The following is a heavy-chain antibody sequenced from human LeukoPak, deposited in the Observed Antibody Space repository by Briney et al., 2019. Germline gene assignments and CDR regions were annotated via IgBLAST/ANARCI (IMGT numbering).Heavy chain of an antibody. CDR3: ARDPNDFWSGALDI. Sequence: PSETLSLTCTVSGYSISSGYYWGWIRQPPGKGLEWIGSIYHSGSTYYNPSLKSRVTISVDTSKNQFSLKLSSVTAADTAVYYCARDPNDFWSGALDIWGQGTMVTVSS. CDR1: GYSISSGYY. J-gene: IGHJ3*02. V-gene: IGHV4-38-2*02. D-gene: IGHD3-3*01. CDR2: IYHSGST.